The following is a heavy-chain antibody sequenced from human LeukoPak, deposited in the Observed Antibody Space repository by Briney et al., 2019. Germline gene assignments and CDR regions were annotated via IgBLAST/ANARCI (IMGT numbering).Heavy chain of an antibody. Sequence: ASVKVSCKASGYTFTSYAMHWVRQPPGQRLEWMGWINAGNGNSKYSQKFHVRVIITRNTSESTAYMELSRLRSEDTAVYYCARSLGVTGSFQHWGRGTLVIVAS. J-gene: IGHJ1*01. CDR2: INAGNGNS. CDR3: ARSLGVTGSFQH. D-gene: IGHD3-16*01. CDR1: GYTFTSYA. V-gene: IGHV1-3*01.